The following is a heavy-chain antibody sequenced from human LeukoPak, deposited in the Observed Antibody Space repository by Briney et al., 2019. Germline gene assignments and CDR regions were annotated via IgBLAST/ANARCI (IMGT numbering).Heavy chain of an antibody. J-gene: IGHJ4*02. V-gene: IGHV3-30-3*01. D-gene: IGHD3-22*01. CDR3: ARSYDSSGYYFFDY. CDR2: ISYDGNNA. CDR1: GFIFSDYA. Sequence: GALRLSCAASGFIFSDYAVHWVRQAPGKGLEWVAVISYDGNNAYYADSVKGRFTISRDNPKNTLYLQMNSLRAEDTAVYYCARSYDSSGYYFFDYWGQGTLVTVSS.